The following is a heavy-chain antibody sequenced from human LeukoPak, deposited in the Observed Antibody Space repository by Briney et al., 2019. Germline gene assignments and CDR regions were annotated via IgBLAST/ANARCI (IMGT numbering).Heavy chain of an antibody. J-gene: IGHJ6*03. CDR1: GFTFDDYA. Sequence: PGGSLRLSCAASGFTFDDYAMHCVRQAPGKGVEWVSLISWDGGSTYYADSVKGRFTISRDNSKNSLYLQMNSLRAEDTDLYYCAKGSAAPYYYYYMDVWGKGTTVTVSS. V-gene: IGHV3-43D*03. CDR2: ISWDGGST. CDR3: AKGSAAPYYYYYMDV. D-gene: IGHD6-25*01.